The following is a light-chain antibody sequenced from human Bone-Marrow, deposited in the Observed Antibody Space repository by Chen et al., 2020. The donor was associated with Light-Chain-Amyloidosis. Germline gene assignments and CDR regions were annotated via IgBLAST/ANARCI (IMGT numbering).Light chain of an antibody. CDR3: QSADSSGTYEVI. J-gene: IGLJ2*01. Sequence: SYELTQPPSVPVSPGQPARNTCPGDELPTKYAYWYQQKPGQAPVLVIHRDTERPSGISERFSGSSSGTTATLTISGVQAEDEADYHCQSADSSGTYEVIFGGGTKLTVL. CDR2: RDT. CDR1: ELPTKY. V-gene: IGLV3-25*03.